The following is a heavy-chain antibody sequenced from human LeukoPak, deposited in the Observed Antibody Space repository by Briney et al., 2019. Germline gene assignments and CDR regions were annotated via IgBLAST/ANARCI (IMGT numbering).Heavy chain of an antibody. J-gene: IGHJ5*02. Sequence: ASVKVSCKASGYTFTSYYMHWVRQAPGQGLEWMGIINPSGGSTSYAQKFQGRVTMTRDTSTSTAYMELRSLRSDDTAVYYCARDVIVVVPAAIPASWFDPWGQGTLVTVSS. D-gene: IGHD2-2*01. V-gene: IGHV1-46*01. CDR2: INPSGGST. CDR3: ARDVIVVVPAAIPASWFDP. CDR1: GYTFTSYY.